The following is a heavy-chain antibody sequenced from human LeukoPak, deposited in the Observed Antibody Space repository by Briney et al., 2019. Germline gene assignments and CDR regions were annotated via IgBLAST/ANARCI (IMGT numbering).Heavy chain of an antibody. V-gene: IGHV3-30-3*01. CDR2: ILYDGSNE. Sequence: GGSLRLSCAASGFTFSRYAMHWVRQAPGKGLQWVAGILYDGSNEYYGDSVKGRFTISRDNSKNTLYLQMNSLRAEDTAIYYCAKEREAYCSGGSCYGSDKLFPADYWGQGTLVTVSS. D-gene: IGHD2-15*01. CDR1: GFTFSRYA. CDR3: AKEREAYCSGGSCYGSDKLFPADY. J-gene: IGHJ4*02.